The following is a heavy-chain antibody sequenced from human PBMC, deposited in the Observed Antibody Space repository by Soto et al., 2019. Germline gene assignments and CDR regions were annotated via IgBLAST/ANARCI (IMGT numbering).Heavy chain of an antibody. CDR3: AKGKAHTLFGVDTLFDY. CDR2: VSGNGGTT. CDR1: GFPFGSHA. Sequence: GGSLRLSCAASGFPFGSHAMSWVRQAPGKGLEWVSLVSGNGGTTNYADSVKGRFTISRDDSQKTLYLQMNSLRAEDTAIYYCAKGKAHTLFGVDTLFDYWGQGTLVTVSS. D-gene: IGHD3-3*01. V-gene: IGHV3-23*01. J-gene: IGHJ4*02.